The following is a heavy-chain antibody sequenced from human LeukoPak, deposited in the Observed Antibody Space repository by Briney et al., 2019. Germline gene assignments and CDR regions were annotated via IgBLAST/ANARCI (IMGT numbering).Heavy chain of an antibody. V-gene: IGHV3-15*01. CDR3: ATVGYCSGGGCYSLDY. CDR1: GFTFRNAW. J-gene: IGHJ4*02. Sequence: SGGSLRLSCAASGFTFRNAWLNWVRQAPGKGLEWVGRTKSKIDGGATDYAAPVKGKFTISRDDSRSTVYLQMSSLRTEDTAVYYCATVGYCSGGGCYSLDYWGQGTLVTVSS. D-gene: IGHD2-15*01. CDR2: TKSKIDGGAT.